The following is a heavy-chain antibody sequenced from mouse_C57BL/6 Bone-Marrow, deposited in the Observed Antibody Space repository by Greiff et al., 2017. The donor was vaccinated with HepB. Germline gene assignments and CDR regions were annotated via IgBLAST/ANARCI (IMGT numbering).Heavy chain of an antibody. J-gene: IGHJ4*01. V-gene: IGHV5-9-1*02. CDR2: ISSGGDYI. Sequence: DVMLVESGEGLVKPGGSLKLSCAASGFTFSSYAMSWVRQTPEKRLEWVAYISSGGDYIYYADTVKGRFTISRDNARNTLYLQMSSLKSEDTAMYYCTRGVYYYAMDYWGQGTSVTVSS. CDR1: GFTFSSYA. CDR3: TRGVYYYAMDY.